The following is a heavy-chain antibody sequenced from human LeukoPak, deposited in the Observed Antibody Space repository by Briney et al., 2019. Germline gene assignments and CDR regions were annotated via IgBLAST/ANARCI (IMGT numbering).Heavy chain of an antibody. CDR2: ISGSGGST. V-gene: IGHV3-23*01. Sequence: GGSLRLSCAASGFTFSSYAMSWVRQAPGKGLEWASAISGSGGSTYYADSVKGRFTISRDNSKNTLYLQMNSLRAEDTAVYYCAKVGSSSQASPLYWGQGTLVTVSS. CDR3: AKVGSSSQASPLY. CDR1: GFTFSSYA. D-gene: IGHD6-13*01. J-gene: IGHJ4*02.